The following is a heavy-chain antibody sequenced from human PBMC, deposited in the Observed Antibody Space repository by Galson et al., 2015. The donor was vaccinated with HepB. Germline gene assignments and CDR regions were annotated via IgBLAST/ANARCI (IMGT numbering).Heavy chain of an antibody. D-gene: IGHD4-17*01. Sequence: TLSLTCTVSGGSISSSSYYWGWIRQPPGKGLEWIGSIYYSGSTYYNPSLKSRVTISVDTSKNQFSLKLSSVTAADTAVYYCASHDYVAFDIWGQGTMVTVSS. V-gene: IGHV4-39*01. CDR3: ASHDYVAFDI. CDR1: GGSISSSSYY. CDR2: IYYSGST. J-gene: IGHJ3*02.